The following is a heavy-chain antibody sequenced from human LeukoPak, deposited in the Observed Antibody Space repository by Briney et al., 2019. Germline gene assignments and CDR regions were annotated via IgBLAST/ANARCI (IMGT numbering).Heavy chain of an antibody. D-gene: IGHD6-13*01. V-gene: IGHV3-21*01. CDR2: ISSSSSFI. Sequence: KPGGSLRLSCAASGFTLSSYNMNWVRQTPGKGLEWVSSISSSSSFIYYADSVKGRFTISRDNAKNSLYLQMNSLRAEDTAVYYCARDVLIAADGVIRLDAFDIWGQGTVVTVSS. CDR1: GFTLSSYN. J-gene: IGHJ3*02. CDR3: ARDVLIAADGVIRLDAFDI.